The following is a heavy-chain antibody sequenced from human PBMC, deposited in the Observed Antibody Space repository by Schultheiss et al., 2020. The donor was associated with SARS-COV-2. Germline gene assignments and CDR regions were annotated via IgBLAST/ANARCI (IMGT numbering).Heavy chain of an antibody. D-gene: IGHD6-6*01. V-gene: IGHV6-1*01. Sequence: SQTLSLTCVISGDTVSSNSAAWNWIRQSPSRGLEWLGRTYYRSKWYSDYALSVQSRITINPDSVRNQFSLQLIYVTPGDTAVYYCARVVWRGNSSPHDAFDVWGQGTMVTVSS. CDR1: GDTVSSNSAA. CDR2: TYYRSKWYS. CDR3: ARVVWRGNSSPHDAFDV. J-gene: IGHJ3*01.